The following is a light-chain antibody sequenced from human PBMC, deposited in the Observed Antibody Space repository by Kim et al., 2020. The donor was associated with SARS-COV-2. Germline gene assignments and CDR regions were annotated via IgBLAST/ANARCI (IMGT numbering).Light chain of an antibody. V-gene: IGKV1-39*01. CDR3: QQTYSTPHT. J-gene: IGKJ2*01. CDR2: ETS. CDR1: QTISNN. Sequence: SASVGERVTITCRASQTISNNLNWYQKKPGKAPKLLIYETSSLHSGVPSRFSGSESGRDFTLTISSLQPEEFQTYYCQQTYSTPHTFGPGTKLEIK.